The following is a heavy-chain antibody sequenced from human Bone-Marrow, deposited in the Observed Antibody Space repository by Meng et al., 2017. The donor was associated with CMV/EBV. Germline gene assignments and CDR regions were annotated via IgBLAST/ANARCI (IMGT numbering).Heavy chain of an antibody. D-gene: IGHD2-2*01. Sequence: TFSNAWMSWVRQAPGKELEWVGRIKSKTDGGTTDYAAPVKGRFTISRDDSKNTLYLQMNSLKTEDTAVYYCTTDPDIVVVPAAMQGSLWGQGTLVTVSS. J-gene: IGHJ4*02. V-gene: IGHV3-15*01. CDR3: TTDPDIVVVPAAMQGSL. CDR1: TFSNAW. CDR2: IKSKTDGGTT.